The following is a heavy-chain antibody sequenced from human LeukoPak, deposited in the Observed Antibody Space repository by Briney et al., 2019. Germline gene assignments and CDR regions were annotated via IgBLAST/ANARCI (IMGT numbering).Heavy chain of an antibody. CDR2: IYSGGST. CDR1: GLTVSNNH. V-gene: IGHV3-66*01. Sequence: PGGSLRLSCAVSGLTVSNNHMSWVRQAPGKGLEWVSVIYSGGSTYYADSVKGRFTISRDNSKNTLYLQMNSLRAEDTAVYYCARDRRGSGWYRIDYWGQGTLVTVSS. J-gene: IGHJ4*02. CDR3: ARDRRGSGWYRIDY. D-gene: IGHD6-19*01.